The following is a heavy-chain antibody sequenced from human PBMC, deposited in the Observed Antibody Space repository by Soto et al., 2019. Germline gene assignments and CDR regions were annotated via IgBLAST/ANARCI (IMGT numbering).Heavy chain of an antibody. Sequence: QVQLVQSGAEVKKPGSSVKVSCKASGGTFRSYSINWVRQAPGQGLEWMGEIIPIFGTANSAQKFQGRVTITADESTSTAYMELSSLRSEDTAVYYCARDGGRHSGGIDYWGQGTLVTVSS. CDR3: ARDGGRHSGGIDY. CDR2: IIPIFGTA. CDR1: GGTFRSYS. J-gene: IGHJ4*02. D-gene: IGHD1-26*01. V-gene: IGHV1-69*01.